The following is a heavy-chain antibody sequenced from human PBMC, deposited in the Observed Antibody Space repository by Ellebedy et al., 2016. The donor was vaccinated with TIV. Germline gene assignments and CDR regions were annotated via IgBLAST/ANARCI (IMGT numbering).Heavy chain of an antibody. CDR3: AKDVASATYLFDY. CDR2: IWPDGSKK. D-gene: IGHD6-19*01. J-gene: IGHJ4*02. V-gene: IGHV3-33*06. Sequence: PGGSLRLSCAASGFTFSRDGMHWVRQAPGKGLEWVAVIWPDGSKKYYADSVKGRFTISRDNSKNTLYLQMNSLRAEDTAAYYCAKDVASATYLFDYWGQGTLVTVSS. CDR1: GFTFSRDG.